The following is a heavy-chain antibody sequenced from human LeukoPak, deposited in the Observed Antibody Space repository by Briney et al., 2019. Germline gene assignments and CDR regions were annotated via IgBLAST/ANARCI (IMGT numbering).Heavy chain of an antibody. Sequence: SVKVSCKASGGTFSSYTITWVRQAPGQGLEWMGGTIPIFGSANYAQKFQGRVTITADESTSTAYMELSSLRSEDTAVYYCATATMVRDVHFDYWGQGTLVTVSS. CDR1: GGTFSSYT. CDR2: TIPIFGSA. CDR3: ATATMVRDVHFDY. V-gene: IGHV1-69*01. J-gene: IGHJ4*02. D-gene: IGHD3-10*01.